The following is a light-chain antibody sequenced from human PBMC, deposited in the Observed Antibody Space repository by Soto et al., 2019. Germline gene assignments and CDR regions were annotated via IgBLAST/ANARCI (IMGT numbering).Light chain of an antibody. V-gene: IGKV1-5*01. J-gene: IGKJ1*01. CDR1: QTISSW. CDR3: QQCYMGWT. CDR2: DAS. Sequence: DIQMTQSPSTLSGSVGDRVTITCRASQTISSWLAWYQQKPGKAPKLLIDDASTLESGVPSRFSGTGSGTEFTFSITSLQPEDFGTYYCQQCYMGWTFGQGTKVDIK.